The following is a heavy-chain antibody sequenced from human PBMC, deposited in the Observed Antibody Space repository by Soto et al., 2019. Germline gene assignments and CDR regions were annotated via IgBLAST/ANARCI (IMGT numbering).Heavy chain of an antibody. V-gene: IGHV1-69*02. J-gene: IGHJ6*02. CDR2: IIPILGIA. CDR3: ARHGGIAAAGYGMDV. Sequence: QVQLVQSGAEVKKPGSSGKVSCKDSGGTFSSYTISWVRQAPGQGLEWMGRIIPILGIANYAQKFQGRVTITADKSTSTAYMELSSLRSEDTAVYYCARHGGIAAAGYGMDVWGQGTTVTVSS. D-gene: IGHD6-13*01. CDR1: GGTFSSYT.